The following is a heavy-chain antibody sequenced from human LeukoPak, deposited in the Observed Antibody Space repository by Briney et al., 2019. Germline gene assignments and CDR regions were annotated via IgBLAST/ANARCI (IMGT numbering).Heavy chain of an antibody. J-gene: IGHJ4*02. CDR2: FDPEDGET. Sequence: ASVKVSCKVSGYTLTELSMHWVRQAPGKGLEWMGGFDPEDGETIYAQKFQGRVTMTEDTSTDTAYMELSSLRSDDTAVYYCGRALLGGSDIYTPFSYWGQGTLVTVSS. CDR1: GYTLTELS. CDR3: GRALLGGSDIYTPFSY. V-gene: IGHV1-24*01. D-gene: IGHD3-10*01.